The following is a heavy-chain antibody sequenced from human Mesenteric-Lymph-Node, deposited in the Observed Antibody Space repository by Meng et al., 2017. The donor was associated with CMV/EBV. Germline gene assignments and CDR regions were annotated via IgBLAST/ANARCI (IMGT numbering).Heavy chain of an antibody. Sequence: GGSLRLSCKGSGYRFTNYWIGWVRQMPGKGLEWMGIIYPGDSDIRYSPSFQGQVTISANQSISTAYLQWRSLKAADTAMYYCARLSGEGYNSRRGYFDYWGQGTLVTVSS. V-gene: IGHV5-51*01. D-gene: IGHD5-24*01. CDR3: ARLSGEGYNSRRGYFDY. CDR1: GYRFTNYW. CDR2: IYPGDSDI. J-gene: IGHJ4*02.